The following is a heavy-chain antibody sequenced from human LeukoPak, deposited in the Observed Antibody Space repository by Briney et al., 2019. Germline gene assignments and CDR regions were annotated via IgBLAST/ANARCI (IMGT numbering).Heavy chain of an antibody. CDR2: IFYSGRT. CDR3: ARQGTYYDKIYYFDY. Sequence: PSETLPLTCTVSGGSISSSTTYWGWIRQPPGKGLEWIASIFYSGRTWNNPSLKSRVTISVDTFKNQFSLKVSAVTAADTAVYYCARQGTYYDKIYYFDYWGQGTLVTVSS. V-gene: IGHV4-39*01. CDR1: GGSISSSTTY. D-gene: IGHD3-16*01. J-gene: IGHJ4*02.